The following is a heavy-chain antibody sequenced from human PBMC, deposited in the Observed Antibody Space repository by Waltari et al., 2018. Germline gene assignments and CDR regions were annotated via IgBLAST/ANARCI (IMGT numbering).Heavy chain of an antibody. CDR2: INPNSGGT. V-gene: IGHV1-2*06. Sequence: QVQLVQSGAEVKKPGASVKVSCKASGYTFTGYYMHWVRQAPGQGLEWMGRINPNSGGTNYAQKFHGTVTMTSDTAISTAYMELSRLRSDDTAVYYCASGVIEGSSPIDYWGQGTLVTVSS. J-gene: IGHJ4*02. D-gene: IGHD6-13*01. CDR3: ASGVIEGSSPIDY. CDR1: GYTFTGYY.